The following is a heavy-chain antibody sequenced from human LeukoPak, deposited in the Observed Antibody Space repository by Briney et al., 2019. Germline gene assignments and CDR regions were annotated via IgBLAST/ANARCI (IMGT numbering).Heavy chain of an antibody. J-gene: IGHJ4*02. D-gene: IGHD6-19*01. CDR1: GFTVSSNY. CDR3: AKVLQWLVPPFDY. CDR2: ISGSGGST. Sequence: PGGSLRLSCAVSGFTVSSNYMSWVRQAPGKGLEWVSAISGSGGSTYYADSVKGRFTISRDNSKNTLHLQMNSLRAEDTAVYYCAKVLQWLVPPFDYWGQGTLVTVSS. V-gene: IGHV3-23*01.